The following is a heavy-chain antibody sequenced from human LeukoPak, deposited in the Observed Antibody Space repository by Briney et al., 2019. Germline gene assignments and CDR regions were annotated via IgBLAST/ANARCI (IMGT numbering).Heavy chain of an antibody. J-gene: IGHJ4*02. Sequence: SETLSLTCTVSGGSISSSSYYWGWIRQPPGKGLEWIGSIYHSGSTYYNPSLKSRVTISVDTSKNQFSLKLSSVTAADTAVYYCARVAFYYDSGSYFDYWGQGALVSVSS. CDR1: GGSISSSSYY. CDR3: ARVAFYYDSGSYFDY. V-gene: IGHV4-39*07. D-gene: IGHD3-10*01. CDR2: IYHSGST.